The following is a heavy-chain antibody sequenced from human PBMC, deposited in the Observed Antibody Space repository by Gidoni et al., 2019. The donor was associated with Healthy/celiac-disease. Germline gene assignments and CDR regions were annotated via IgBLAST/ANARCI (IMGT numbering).Heavy chain of an antibody. D-gene: IGHD5-12*01. CDR2: INPNSGGT. CDR3: ARGVEMATIQEFDY. V-gene: IGHV1-2*04. J-gene: IGHJ4*02. CDR1: GYPFTGYY. Sequence: QVQPVQSGAEVKKPGASLTVSCTASGYPFTGYYMHWVRQAPGQGLEWMGWINPNSGGTNYAQKFQGWVTMTRDTSISTAYMELSRLRSDDTAVYYCARGVEMATIQEFDYWGQGTLVTVSS.